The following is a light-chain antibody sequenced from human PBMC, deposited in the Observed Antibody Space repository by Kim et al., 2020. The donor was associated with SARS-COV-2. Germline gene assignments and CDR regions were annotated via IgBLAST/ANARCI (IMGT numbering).Light chain of an antibody. CDR3: QHRSNWRVT. V-gene: IGKV3-11*01. J-gene: IGKJ2*01. CDR1: QGVATY. Sequence: SLSPGERATLSCRASQGVATYLAWYQQKPGQAPRLLIYDASDRATGIPARFSGSGSGTDFTLSISSLEPEDFAVYYCQHRSNWRVTFGPGTKLEI. CDR2: DAS.